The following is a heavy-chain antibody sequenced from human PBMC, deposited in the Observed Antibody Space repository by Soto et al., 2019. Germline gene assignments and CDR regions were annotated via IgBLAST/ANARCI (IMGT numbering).Heavy chain of an antibody. D-gene: IGHD5-12*01. CDR1: GFTFSSYG. V-gene: IGHV3-33*01. Sequence: GGSLRLSCAASGFTFSSYGMHWVRQAPGKGLEWVAVIWYDGSNKYYADSVKGRFTISRDNSKNTLYLQMNSLRAEDTAVYYCARAVATTPPDYWGQGTLGTVSS. J-gene: IGHJ4*02. CDR2: IWYDGSNK. CDR3: ARAVATTPPDY.